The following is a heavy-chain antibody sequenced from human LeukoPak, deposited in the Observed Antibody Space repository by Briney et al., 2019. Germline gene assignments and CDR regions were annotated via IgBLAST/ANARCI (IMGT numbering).Heavy chain of an antibody. CDR1: GFTLSSYE. D-gene: IGHD6-19*01. Sequence: GSLRLSCIASGFTLSSYEMSWIRQAPGKGLEWVSSVDYSGGDTHYADSVMGRFTISRDNSKNTLYLQLNSLSADDTAVYYCARDDTGYSSGWSKDFDYWGQGTLVTVSS. CDR2: VDYSGGDT. CDR3: ARDDTGYSSGWSKDFDY. J-gene: IGHJ4*02. V-gene: IGHV3-23*01.